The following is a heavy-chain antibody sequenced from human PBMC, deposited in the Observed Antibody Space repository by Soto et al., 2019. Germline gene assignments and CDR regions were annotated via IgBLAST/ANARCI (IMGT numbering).Heavy chain of an antibody. J-gene: IGHJ6*02. CDR3: ARTVRTDTWSMDV. V-gene: IGHV3-7*01. D-gene: IGHD1-1*01. Sequence: EVQLVESGGGLVQPGGSLRLSCSASGITISPYWMSWVRQVPGKGLEWVANIRQDGSEIYYVDSVKGRFTISRDNAKNSLYLQMNSLRAEDTAVYYCARTVRTDTWSMDVWGQGTTVTVSS. CDR2: IRQDGSEI. CDR1: GITISPYW.